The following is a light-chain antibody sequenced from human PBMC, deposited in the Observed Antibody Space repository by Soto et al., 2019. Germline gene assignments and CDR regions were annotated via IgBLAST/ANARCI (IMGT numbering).Light chain of an antibody. J-gene: IGLJ1*01. V-gene: IGLV2-14*01. Sequence: QALLTQPAWLSGSPGQSVTISCTGTSSDIGAYDYVSWFQQHPGKAPKLMISEVNNRPSGVSNRCSGSKSGNTAYLTISGLQVEDEAEYFCLSFTTTSTPVFGTGTKVTVL. CDR3: LSFTTTSTPV. CDR2: EVN. CDR1: SSDIGAYDY.